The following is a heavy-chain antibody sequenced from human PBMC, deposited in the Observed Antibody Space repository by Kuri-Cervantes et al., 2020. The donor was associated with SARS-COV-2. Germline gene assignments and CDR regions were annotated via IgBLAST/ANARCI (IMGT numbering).Heavy chain of an antibody. J-gene: IGHJ6*03. D-gene: IGHD6-6*01. CDR2: IYYSGST. Sequence: SCTVSGGSISSGDYYWSWIRQPPGKGLEWIGYIYYSGSTYYNPSLKSRVTISVDTSKNQFSLKLSSVTAADTAVYYCARVGSSQYYYYMDVWGKGTTVTVSS. V-gene: IGHV4-30-4*08. CDR3: ARVGSSQYYYYMDV. CDR1: GGSISSGDYY.